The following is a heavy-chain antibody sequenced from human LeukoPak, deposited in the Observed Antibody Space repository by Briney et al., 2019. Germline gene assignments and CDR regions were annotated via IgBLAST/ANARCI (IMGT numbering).Heavy chain of an antibody. J-gene: IGHJ4*02. CDR3: ASIVVVPAASGISRIDY. CDR2: MNPNSGNT. D-gene: IGHD2-2*01. V-gene: IGHV1-8*01. Sequence: ASVKVSCKASGYTFTSYDINWVRQATGQGLEWMGWMNPNSGNTGYAQKFQGRVTMTRNTSISTAYTELSSLRSEDTAVYYCASIVVVPAASGISRIDYWGQGTLVTVSS. CDR1: GYTFTSYD.